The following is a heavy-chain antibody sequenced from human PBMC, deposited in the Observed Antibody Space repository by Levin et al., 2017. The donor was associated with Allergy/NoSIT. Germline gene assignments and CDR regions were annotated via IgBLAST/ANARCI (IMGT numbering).Heavy chain of an antibody. Sequence: SETLSLTCTVSGGSITGYYWSWIRQSPWKGLEWIGYINEIGTTSYTPSLNSRLTISVDTSKNHFSLKLSSVTAADTAVYYCARHSSGFSYAYDFDYGAREPWSPSPQ. CDR3: ARHSSGFSYAYDFDY. CDR1: GGSITGYY. V-gene: IGHV4-59*08. CDR2: INEIGTT. J-gene: IGHJ4*02. D-gene: IGHD5-18*01.